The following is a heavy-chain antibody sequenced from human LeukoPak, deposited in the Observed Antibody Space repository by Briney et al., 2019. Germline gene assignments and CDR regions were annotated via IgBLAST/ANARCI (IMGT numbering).Heavy chain of an antibody. V-gene: IGHV1-18*01. Sequence: ASVKVSCKASGYTFTSYGISWARQAPGQGLEWMGWISAYNGNTNYAQKLQGRVTMTTDTSTSTAYMELRSLRSDDTAVYYCARDYGRSVRGGIRSFDYWGQGTLVTVSS. CDR1: GYTFTSYG. D-gene: IGHD3-10*02. CDR3: ARDYGRSVRGGIRSFDY. CDR2: ISAYNGNT. J-gene: IGHJ4*02.